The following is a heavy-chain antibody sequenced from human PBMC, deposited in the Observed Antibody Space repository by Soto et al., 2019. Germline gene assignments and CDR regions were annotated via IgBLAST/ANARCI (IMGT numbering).Heavy chain of an antibody. V-gene: IGHV3-72*01. CDR3: AFVGPTSDY. Sequence: PGGSLRLSCAASGFTFSDHHMDWVRQAPGKGLEWVGRTRNKGNSYTTEYAASVKGRFTISRDESNNSLYLQMNSLETGDTAVYYSAFVGPTSDYWGQATQVTVSS. D-gene: IGHD1-26*01. CDR2: TRNKGNSYTT. J-gene: IGHJ4*02. CDR1: GFTFSDHH.